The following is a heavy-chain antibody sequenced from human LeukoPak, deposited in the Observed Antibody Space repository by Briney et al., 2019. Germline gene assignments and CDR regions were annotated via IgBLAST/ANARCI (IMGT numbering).Heavy chain of an antibody. D-gene: IGHD3-10*01. J-gene: IGHJ6*03. CDR3: AKVGKTENYYGSGRFSYYYYMDV. CDR1: GSTFSSYE. CDR2: ISGSGGST. Sequence: GGSLRLSCAASGSTFSSYEMNWVRQAPGKGLEWVSAISGSGGSTYYADSVKGRFTISRDNSKNTLYLQMNSLRAEDTAFYYCAKVGKTENYYGSGRFSYYYYMDVWGKGATVTISS. V-gene: IGHV3-23*01.